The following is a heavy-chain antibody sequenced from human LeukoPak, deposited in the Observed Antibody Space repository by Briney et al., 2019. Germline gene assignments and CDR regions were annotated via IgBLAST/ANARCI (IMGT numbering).Heavy chain of an antibody. V-gene: IGHV1-2*02. CDR1: GYTFTGYY. Sequence: ASVKVSCKASGYTFTGYYMHWVRQAPGQGLEWMGWINPNSGGTNYAQKFQGRVTITRDTSASTAYMELSSLRSEDTAVYYCARSKGYSSSGTDFEYWGQGTLVTVSS. CDR3: ARSKGYSSSGTDFEY. J-gene: IGHJ4*02. D-gene: IGHD6-13*01. CDR2: INPNSGGT.